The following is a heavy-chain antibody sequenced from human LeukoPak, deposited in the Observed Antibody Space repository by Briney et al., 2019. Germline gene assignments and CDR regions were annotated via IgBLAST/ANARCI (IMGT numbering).Heavy chain of an antibody. CDR2: IYTFGIT. D-gene: IGHD3-22*01. V-gene: IGHV4-4*07. Sequence: PSETLSLTCTVSGGSISSHYWSWIRQPAGKGLEWIGHIYTFGITNYNPSLKSRVTMSLDTSKNQFSLNLSSVTAADTAVYYCARVRYSDSSVLTRKRPYYFDYWGQGTLVTVSS. J-gene: IGHJ4*02. CDR3: ARVRYSDSSVLTRKRPYYFDY. CDR1: GGSISSHY.